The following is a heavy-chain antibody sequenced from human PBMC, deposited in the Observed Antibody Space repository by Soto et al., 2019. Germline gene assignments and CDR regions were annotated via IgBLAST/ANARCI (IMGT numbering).Heavy chain of an antibody. CDR3: AKGHSDSYYYFDY. V-gene: IGHV1-69*02. CDR2: IIPILGIA. Sequence: GASVKVSCKASGGTFSSYTISWVRQAPGQGLEWMGRIIPILGIANYAQKFQGRVTITADKSTSTAYMELSSLRSEDTAVYYCAKGHSDSYYYFDYWGQGALVTVSS. D-gene: IGHD3-22*01. J-gene: IGHJ4*02. CDR1: GGTFSSYT.